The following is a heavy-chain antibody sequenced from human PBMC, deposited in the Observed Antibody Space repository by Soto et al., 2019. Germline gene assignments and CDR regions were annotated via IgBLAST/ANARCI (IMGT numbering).Heavy chain of an antibody. CDR2: IIPILGTA. Sequence: EASVKVSCKASGGTFSSYAISWVRQAPGQGLEWMGGIIPILGTANYAQKFQGRVTITADESTSTAYMELSSLRSEDTAVYYCARSHIVVVTAPYYYYGMDVWGHGTTVTISS. D-gene: IGHD2-21*02. CDR1: GGTFSSYA. CDR3: ARSHIVVVTAPYYYYGMDV. V-gene: IGHV1-69*13. J-gene: IGHJ6*02.